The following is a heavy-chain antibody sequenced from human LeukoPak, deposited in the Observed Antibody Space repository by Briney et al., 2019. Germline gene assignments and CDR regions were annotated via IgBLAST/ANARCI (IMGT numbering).Heavy chain of an antibody. V-gene: IGHV1-2*02. CDR2: INPNSGGT. CDR1: GYTFTGYY. Sequence: ASVKVSCKASGYTFTGYYMHWVRQAPGQGLEWMGWINPNSGGTNYAQKFQGRVTMTRDTSISTAYMELSGLRYDDTAVYYCARDHRYNWIELDYWGQGTLVTVSS. D-gene: IGHD1-1*01. J-gene: IGHJ4*02. CDR3: ARDHRYNWIELDY.